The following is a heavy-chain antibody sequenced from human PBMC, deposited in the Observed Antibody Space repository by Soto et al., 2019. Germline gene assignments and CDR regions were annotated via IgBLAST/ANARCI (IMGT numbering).Heavy chain of an antibody. CDR2: ISYDGSNK. CDR1: GFTFSSYA. CDR3: GRGGYSGYDHSSGPPPPGGY. V-gene: IGHV3-30-3*01. J-gene: IGHJ4*02. D-gene: IGHD5-12*01. Sequence: QVQLVESGGGVVQPGRSLRLSCAASGFTFSSYAMHWVRQAPGKGLEWVAVISYDGSNKYYADSVKGRFTISRDNSKDTLYLQMNSLRAEDPAFYYWGRGGYSGYDHSSGPPPPGGYWGQGTLVTVSS.